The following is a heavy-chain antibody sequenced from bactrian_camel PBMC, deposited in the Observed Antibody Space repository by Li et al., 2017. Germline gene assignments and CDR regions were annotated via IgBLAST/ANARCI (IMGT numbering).Heavy chain of an antibody. V-gene: IGHV3S53*01. CDR1: QYTCSDCC. CDR3: AITPEYDRWDY. CDR2: IDSDGTI. D-gene: IGHD3*01. Sequence: VQLVESGGGSVQAGGSLRLSCKASQYTCSDCCTGWYRQAPGEERDGVAAIDSDGTIEYAVSVTGRFTISRDNAKNMVRLQMDNLKAEDTAVYFCAITPEYDRWDYWGQGTQVTVS. J-gene: IGHJ4*01.